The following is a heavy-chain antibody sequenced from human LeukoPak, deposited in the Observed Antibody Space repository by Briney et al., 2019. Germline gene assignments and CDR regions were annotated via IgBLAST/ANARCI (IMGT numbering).Heavy chain of an antibody. D-gene: IGHD2-15*01. J-gene: IGHJ3*02. CDR1: GFTFSIHW. CDR2: IKPDGNDK. V-gene: IGHV3-7*03. Sequence: GGSLRLSCAASGFTFSIHWMTWVRQAPGKGLEWVATIKPDGNDKYFVDSVKGRFTVSRDSSKNTLYLQMNTLRAEDTAVYYCAREYSRADAFDIWGQGTLVTVSS. CDR3: AREYSRADAFDI.